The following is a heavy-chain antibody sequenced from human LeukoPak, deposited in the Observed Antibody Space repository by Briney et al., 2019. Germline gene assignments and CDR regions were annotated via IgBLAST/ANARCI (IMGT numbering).Heavy chain of an antibody. CDR3: ARDLGGGNPYDAFDI. CDR2: IIPIFGTA. Sequence: SVKVSCKASGGTFSSYAISWVRQAPGQGLEWMGGIIPIFGTANYAQKFQGRVTITADESASTAYMELSSLRSEDTAVYYCARDLGGGNPYDAFDIWGQGTMVTVSS. V-gene: IGHV1-69*13. CDR1: GGTFSSYA. D-gene: IGHD4-23*01. J-gene: IGHJ3*02.